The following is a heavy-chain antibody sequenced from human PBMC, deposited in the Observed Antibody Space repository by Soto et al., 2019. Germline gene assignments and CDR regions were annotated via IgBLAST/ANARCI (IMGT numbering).Heavy chain of an antibody. CDR1: GYTFTGYY. D-gene: IGHD3-10*01. Sequence: ASVKVSCKASGYTFTGYYMHWVRQAPGQGLEWMGWINPNSGGTNYARKFQGWVTMTRDTPTSTVYMEVSSLRSEDTAVYYCSRVDPGETSPFDHWGQGTLVNVSS. CDR2: INPNSGGT. CDR3: SRVDPGETSPFDH. V-gene: IGHV1-2*04. J-gene: IGHJ4*02.